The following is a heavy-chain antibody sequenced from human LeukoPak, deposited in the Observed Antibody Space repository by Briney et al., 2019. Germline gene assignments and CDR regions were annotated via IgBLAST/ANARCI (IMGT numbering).Heavy chain of an antibody. CDR1: GFTVSSNY. Sequence: GGSLRLSCAASGFTVSSNYMSWVRQAPGKGLEWVSVLYSGGSKYYADSVKGRFTISRDTSKDTLYLQMNSLRAEDTAVYYCARVFGATNFDYWGQGTLVTVSS. CDR2: LYSGGSK. J-gene: IGHJ4*02. D-gene: IGHD4/OR15-4a*01. V-gene: IGHV3-66*01. CDR3: ARVFGATNFDY.